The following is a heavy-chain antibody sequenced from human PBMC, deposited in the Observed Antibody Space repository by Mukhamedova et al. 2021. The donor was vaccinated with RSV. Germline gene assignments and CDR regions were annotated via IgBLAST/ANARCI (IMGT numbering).Heavy chain of an antibody. CDR3: ARDVEWELLLAFDI. V-gene: IGHV3-30-3*01. J-gene: IGHJ3*02. CDR1: GFTFSSYA. Sequence: GFTFSSYAMHWVRQAPGKGLEWVAVISYDGSNKYYADSVKGRFTISRDNSKNTLYLQMNSLRAEDTAVYYCARDVEWELLLAFDI. D-gene: IGHD1-26*01. CDR2: ISYDGSNK.